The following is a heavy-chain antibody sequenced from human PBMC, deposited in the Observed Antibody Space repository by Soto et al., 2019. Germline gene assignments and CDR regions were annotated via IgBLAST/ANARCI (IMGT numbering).Heavy chain of an antibody. CDR3: AKDWGRYCSGASCFLFAS. CDR2: VSYNGMNK. J-gene: IGHJ4*02. Sequence: QVQLVESGGGVVQPGRSLRLSCTASGFPFSSYVMHWVRQAPGKGLEWVAVVSYNGMNKYYTDSVKGRFTISRDNSNNTLFLEMNRLRVEDTAVYYCAKDWGRYCSGASCFLFASWGQGTLVTVSS. D-gene: IGHD2-15*01. CDR1: GFPFSSYV. V-gene: IGHV3-30*18.